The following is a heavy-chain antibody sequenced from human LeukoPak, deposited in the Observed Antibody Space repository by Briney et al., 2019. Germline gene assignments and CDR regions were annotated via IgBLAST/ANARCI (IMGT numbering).Heavy chain of an antibody. D-gene: IGHD6-25*01. Sequence: GGSLRHSCAASGFIFSNYAMSWVRQAPGKGLEWVSAIDSTGAYTWYADSVRGRFTISKDSSKTILYLQMNSLRAEDAAVYFCAKGSAAGRPYYFDYWGQGTLVTVSS. V-gene: IGHV3-23*01. CDR1: GFIFSNYA. CDR3: AKGSAAGRPYYFDY. CDR2: IDSTGAYT. J-gene: IGHJ4*02.